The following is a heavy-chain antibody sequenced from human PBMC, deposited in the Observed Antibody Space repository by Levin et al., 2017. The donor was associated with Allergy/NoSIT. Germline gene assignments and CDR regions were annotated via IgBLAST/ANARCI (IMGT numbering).Heavy chain of an antibody. CDR3: ARISVVPAATDAFDI. Sequence: PGGSLRLSCAASGFTFSSYWMSWVRQAPGKGLEWVANIKQDGSEKYYVDSVKGRFTISRDNAKNSLYLQMNSLRAEDTAVYYCARISVVPAATDAFDIWGQGTMVTVSS. CDR1: GFTFSSYW. J-gene: IGHJ3*02. V-gene: IGHV3-7*01. CDR2: IKQDGSEK. D-gene: IGHD2-2*01.